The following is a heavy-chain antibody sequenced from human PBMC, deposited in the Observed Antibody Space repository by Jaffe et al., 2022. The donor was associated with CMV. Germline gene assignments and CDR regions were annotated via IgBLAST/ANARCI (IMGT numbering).Heavy chain of an antibody. V-gene: IGHV4-34*01. CDR3: ARINVRYDFWSGTYYYYYYMDV. J-gene: IGHJ6*03. CDR1: GGSFSGYY. Sequence: QVQLQQWGAGLLKPSETLSLTCAVYGGSFSGYYWSWIRQPPGKGLEWIGEINHSGSTNYNPSLKSRVTISVDTSKNQFSLKLSSVTAADTAVYYCARINVRYDFWSGTYYYYYYMDVWGKGTTVTVSS. D-gene: IGHD3-3*01. CDR2: INHSGST.